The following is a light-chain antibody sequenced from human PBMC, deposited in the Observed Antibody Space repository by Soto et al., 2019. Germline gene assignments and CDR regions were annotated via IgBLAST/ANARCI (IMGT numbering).Light chain of an antibody. CDR3: QQSYMDPIT. Sequence: DIQMTQSPSSLSASVGNRVTITCRASQSISTYLNWYQKKPGKAPNLLIYDASRLQGGVPSRFSGSGGGTDFTLSISSVQPEDFATYFCQQSYMDPITFGQGTQLEI. V-gene: IGKV1-39*01. J-gene: IGKJ5*01. CDR2: DAS. CDR1: QSISTY.